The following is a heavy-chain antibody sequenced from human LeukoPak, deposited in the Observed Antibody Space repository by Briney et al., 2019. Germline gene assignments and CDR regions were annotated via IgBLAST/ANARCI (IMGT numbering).Heavy chain of an antibody. V-gene: IGHV3-48*02. CDR1: GFTFSVYS. Sequence: PGESLTLSCAASGFTFSVYSMNWVRQPPGTGLEWVSYISPTSSDIFYADSVKGRFTISRDNAKKSLYLHMSSLRDEDTAIYYCARAAYASSPDYWGQGTLVTVSS. CDR2: ISPTSSDI. D-gene: IGHD6-13*01. CDR3: ARAAYASSPDY. J-gene: IGHJ4*02.